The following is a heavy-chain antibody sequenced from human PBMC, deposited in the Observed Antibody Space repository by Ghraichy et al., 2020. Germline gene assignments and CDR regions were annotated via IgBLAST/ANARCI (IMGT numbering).Heavy chain of an antibody. V-gene: IGHV3-7*01. J-gene: IGHJ4*02. CDR3: AREGEAVGSGWKGCLDY. D-gene: IGHD6-19*01. Sequence: GSLRLSCAASGFTFSSYWMSWVRQAPGKGLEWVANIKEDGSEKQHVDSVKGRFTISRDNGKNSVYLQMNSLRAEDTAVYYCAREGEAVGSGWKGCLDYWGQGALVTVSS. CDR1: GFTFSSYW. CDR2: IKEDGSEK.